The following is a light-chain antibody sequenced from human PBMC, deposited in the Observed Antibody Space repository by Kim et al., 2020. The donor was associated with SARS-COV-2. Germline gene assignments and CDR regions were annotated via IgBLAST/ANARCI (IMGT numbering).Light chain of an antibody. CDR2: YDS. V-gene: IGLV3-21*04. Sequence: SYELTQPPSVSVAPGKTARITCGGNNSGSKSVHWYQQKPGQAPVLVIYYDSDRPSGIPERFSGSNSGNTATLTISRVEAGDEADYYCQGWDSSSDHPVFG. J-gene: IGLJ3*02. CDR3: QGWDSSSDHPV. CDR1: NSGSKS.